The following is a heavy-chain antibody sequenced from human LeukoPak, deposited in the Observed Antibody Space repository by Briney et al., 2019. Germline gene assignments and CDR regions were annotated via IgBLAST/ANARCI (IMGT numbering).Heavy chain of an antibody. J-gene: IGHJ4*02. D-gene: IGHD4-11*01. V-gene: IGHV1-69*05. CDR3: ARELQGGFDY. CDR1: GYTFTGYY. CDR2: IIPIFGTA. Sequence: GASVKVSCKASGYTFTGYYMHWVRQAPGQGLEWMGGIIPIFGTANYAQKFQGRVTITTDESTSTAYMELSSLRSEDTAVYYCARELQGGFDYWGQGTLVTVSS.